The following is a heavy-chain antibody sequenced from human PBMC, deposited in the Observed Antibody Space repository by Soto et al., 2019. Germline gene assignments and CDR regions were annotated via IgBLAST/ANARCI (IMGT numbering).Heavy chain of an antibody. J-gene: IGHJ4*02. D-gene: IGHD1-26*01. Sequence: ASVKVSCKASGYTLITYGITWVRQAPGQGLEWMGWISAYNGNTNYAQKLQGRVTMTTDTSTSTAYMELRSLRSDDTAVYYCARVDLGDFDYWGQGTLVTVSS. CDR1: GYTLITYG. V-gene: IGHV1-18*01. CDR3: ARVDLGDFDY. CDR2: ISAYNGNT.